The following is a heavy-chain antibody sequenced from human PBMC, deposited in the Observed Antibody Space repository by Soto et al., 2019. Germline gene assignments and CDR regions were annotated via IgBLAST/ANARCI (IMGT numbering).Heavy chain of an antibody. CDR2: ISYDGSNK. J-gene: IGHJ4*02. Sequence: GGSLRLSCAASGFTFSSYAMHWVRQAPGKGLEWVAVISYDGSNKYYADSVKGRFTISRDNSKNTLYLQMNSLRAEDTAVYYCASGQDYDILTPAYWGQGTLVTVSS. CDR3: ASGQDYDILTPAY. CDR1: GFTFSSYA. V-gene: IGHV3-30-3*01. D-gene: IGHD3-9*01.